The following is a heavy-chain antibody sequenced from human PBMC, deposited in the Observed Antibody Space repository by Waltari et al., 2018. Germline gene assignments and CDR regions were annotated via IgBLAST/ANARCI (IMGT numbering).Heavy chain of an antibody. V-gene: IGHV4-34*02. D-gene: IGHD3-3*01. J-gene: IGHJ4*02. CDR3: SRGAYYAAY. Sequence: QVQLQQWGAGLLKPSDPLSLTCPVYGGSFRGYSWSWIRQSPGKGLEWIGEINHSGRTTYNPSLKSRVTISGDTSKNQFSLILSSVTVADTAVYYCSRGAYYAAYWGQGALVTVSS. CDR2: INHSGRT. CDR1: GGSFRGYS.